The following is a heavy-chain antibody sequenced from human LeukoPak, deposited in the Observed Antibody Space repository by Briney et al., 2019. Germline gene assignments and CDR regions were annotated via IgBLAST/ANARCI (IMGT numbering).Heavy chain of an antibody. J-gene: IGHJ4*02. CDR2: IYYSGST. V-gene: IGHV4-59*08. D-gene: IGHD2-15*01. CDR1: GGSITSDC. CDR3: AREYCSGGNCYFDF. Sequence: SETLSLTCTVSGGSITSDCWSWIRQPPGKGLEWIGYIYYSGSTNQNPSLKSRVTISVDTSKKQFSLKLRSVTAADTALYYCAREYCSGGNCYFDFWGQGILVTVSS.